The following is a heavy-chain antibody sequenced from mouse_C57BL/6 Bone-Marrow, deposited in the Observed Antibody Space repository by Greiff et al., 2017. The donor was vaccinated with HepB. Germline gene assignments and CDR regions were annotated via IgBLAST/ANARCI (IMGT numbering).Heavy chain of an antibody. J-gene: IGHJ2*01. D-gene: IGHD1-1*01. CDR3: TVPYYYGSSPYYFDY. V-gene: IGHV1-5*01. CDR1: GYTFTSYW. CDR2: IYPGNSDT. Sequence: EVKLVESGTVLARPGASVKMSCKTSGYTFTSYWMHWVKQRPGQGLEWIGAIYPGNSDTSYNQKFKGKAKLTAVTSASTAYMELSSLTNEDSAVYYCTVPYYYGSSPYYFDYWGQGTTLTVSS.